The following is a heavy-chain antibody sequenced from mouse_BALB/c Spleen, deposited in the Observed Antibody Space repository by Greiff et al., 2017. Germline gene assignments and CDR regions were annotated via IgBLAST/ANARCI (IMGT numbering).Heavy chain of an antibody. J-gene: IGHJ1*01. D-gene: IGHD2-14*01. CDR2: ISYSGST. V-gene: IGHV3-8*02. CDR1: GDSITSGY. CDR3: ARDRRYAYWYFGV. Sequence: VQLKESGPRLVKPSQTLSLTCSVTGDSITSGYWNWIRKFPGNKLEYMGYISYSGSTYYNPSLKSRISITRDTSKNQYYLQLNSVTTEDTATYYCARDRRYAYWYFGVWGAGTTVTVSS.